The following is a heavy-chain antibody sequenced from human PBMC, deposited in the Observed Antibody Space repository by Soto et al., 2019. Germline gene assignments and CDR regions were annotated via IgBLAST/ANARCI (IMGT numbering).Heavy chain of an antibody. CDR1: GGSISSSSYY. V-gene: IGHV4-39*01. CDR2: IYYSGST. D-gene: IGHD1-1*01. J-gene: IGHJ4*02. CDR3: ARHKERLERQGFDY. Sequence: QLQLQESGPGLVKPSETLSLTCTVSGGSISSSSYYWGWIRQPPGKGLEWIGSIYYSGSTYYNPSLKSRVTISVDTSKNQFSLKLSSVTAADTAVYYCARHKERLERQGFDYWGQGTLVTVSS.